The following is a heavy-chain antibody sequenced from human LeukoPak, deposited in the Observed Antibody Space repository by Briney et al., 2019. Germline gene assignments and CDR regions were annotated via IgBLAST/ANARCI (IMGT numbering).Heavy chain of an antibody. D-gene: IGHD3/OR15-3a*01. Sequence: GGSLRLSCAASRFVFSSYAMSCVRQAPGKGLEWVSDISGSGATTSFADSVKGRFTISRDNSKNTLYLQMNNLRAEDTAVYYCAKVRGLYYYYGMDVWGQGTTVTVSS. CDR3: AKVRGLYYYYGMDV. J-gene: IGHJ6*02. CDR1: RFVFSSYA. CDR2: ISGSGATT. V-gene: IGHV3-23*01.